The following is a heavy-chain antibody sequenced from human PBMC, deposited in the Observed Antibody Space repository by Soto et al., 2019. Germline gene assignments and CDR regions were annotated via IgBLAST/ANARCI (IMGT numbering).Heavy chain of an antibody. CDR1: GGSISSSSYY. D-gene: IGHD3-10*01. CDR3: ARPRPYGSGSYRYGFDI. J-gene: IGHJ3*02. V-gene: IGHV4-39*01. Sequence: PSETLSLTCTVSGGSISSSSYYWGWIRQPPGMGLEWIGTIYYSGTTYYNPSLKSRLTISLDTSKNQFSLKLSSVTAADTAMYYCARPRPYGSGSYRYGFDIWGQGTMVT. CDR2: IYYSGTT.